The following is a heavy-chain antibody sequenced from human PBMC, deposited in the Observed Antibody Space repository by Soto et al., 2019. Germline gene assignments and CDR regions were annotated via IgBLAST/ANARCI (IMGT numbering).Heavy chain of an antibody. Sequence: GESLKISCNGSGYSFTIYWISLVLQMPGKGLEWMGRIDPSDSYTNYSPSFQCHVTISADKSISTAYLQWSSLKASDTAMYYCARPCTNGVCSDYWGQGTLVTVSS. J-gene: IGHJ4*02. D-gene: IGHD2-8*01. CDR1: GYSFTIYW. CDR3: ARPCTNGVCSDY. V-gene: IGHV5-10-1*01. CDR2: IDPSDSYT.